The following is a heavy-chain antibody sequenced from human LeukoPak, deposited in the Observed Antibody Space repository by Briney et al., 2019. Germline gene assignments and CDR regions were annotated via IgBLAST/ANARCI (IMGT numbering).Heavy chain of an antibody. D-gene: IGHD6-13*01. CDR1: GFTFRSYG. CDR3: ARGQPPSYYDMDV. V-gene: IGHV3-33*01. J-gene: IGHJ6*02. Sequence: SGGSLRLSCAASGFTFRSYGMHWVRQAPGKGLEWVAVIWSDGSSKHYADSVKGRFTISRDNSKNTLYLQMSSLRAEDTALYYCARGQPPSYYDMDVWGQGTTVTVSS. CDR2: IWSDGSSK.